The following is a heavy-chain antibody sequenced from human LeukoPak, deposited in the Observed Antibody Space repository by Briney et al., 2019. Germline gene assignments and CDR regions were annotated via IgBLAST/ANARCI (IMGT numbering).Heavy chain of an antibody. CDR1: GYTFTSCG. D-gene: IGHD3-10*01. CDR3: ARVWYYYYYGMDV. V-gene: IGHV1-18*01. CDR2: ISAYSGNT. J-gene: IGHJ6*02. Sequence: ASVKVSCKASGYTFTSCGIRWVRQAPGQGLEWMGWISAYSGNTNYAQKLQGRVTMTTDTSTSTAYMELRSLRADDTAVYYCARVWYYYYYGMDVWGQGTTVTVSS.